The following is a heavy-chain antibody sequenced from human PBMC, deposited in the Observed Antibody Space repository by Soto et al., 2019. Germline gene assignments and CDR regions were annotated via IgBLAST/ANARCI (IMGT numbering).Heavy chain of an antibody. V-gene: IGHV4-59*01. CDR3: VRGDAEVWEVKY. Sequence: ETLSLTFTVSGYSITDYFSNWFRQPPGKGLEWIGHVSYRGSIHYNPSLRSRATISVDASKNQFSLKLRSVTAADTAVYYCVRGDAEVWEVKYWGQGILVTVSS. CDR2: VSYRGSI. J-gene: IGHJ4*02. CDR1: GYSITDYF. D-gene: IGHD1-26*01.